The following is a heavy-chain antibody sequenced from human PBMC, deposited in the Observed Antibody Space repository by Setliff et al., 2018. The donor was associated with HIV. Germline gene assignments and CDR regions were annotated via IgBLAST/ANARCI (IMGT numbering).Heavy chain of an antibody. D-gene: IGHD1-26*01. Sequence: SETMSLTCTVSGGSISSSSYYWGWIRQPPGKGLEWIGSIYYSGSTYSNPSLKSRVTISADTSKNQISLKLNSVTAADTALYYCARGIGPLPNWENFYYSIDVWGKGTTVTVSS. V-gene: IGHV4-39*01. CDR3: ARGIGPLPNWENFYYSIDV. J-gene: IGHJ6*03. CDR1: GGSISSSSYY. CDR2: IYYSGST.